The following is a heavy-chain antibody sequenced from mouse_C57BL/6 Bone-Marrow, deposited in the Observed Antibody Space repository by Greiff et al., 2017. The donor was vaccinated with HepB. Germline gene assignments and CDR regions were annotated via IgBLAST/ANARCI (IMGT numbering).Heavy chain of an antibody. CDR3: AIYYYGSSSHWYFDV. J-gene: IGHJ1*03. CDR2: IYPGGGYT. V-gene: IGHV1-63*01. D-gene: IGHD1-1*01. CDR1: GYTFTNYW. Sequence: QVQLQQSGAELVRPGTSVKMSCKASGYTFTNYWIGWAKQRPGHGLEWIGDIYPGGGYTNYNEKFKGKATLTADKSSSTAYMQFSSLTSEDSAIYYCAIYYYGSSSHWYFDVWGTGTTVTVSS.